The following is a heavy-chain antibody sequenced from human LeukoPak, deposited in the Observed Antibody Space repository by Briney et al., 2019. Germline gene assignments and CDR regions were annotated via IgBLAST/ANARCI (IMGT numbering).Heavy chain of an antibody. CDR2: ISSSGTTI. CDR1: GFTFSSYE. D-gene: IGHD6-13*01. V-gene: IGHV3-48*03. J-gene: IGHJ4*02. Sequence: QSGGSLRLSCAASGFTFSSYEMNWVRQAPGNRLERVSYISSSGTTIYYADSVKGRFTISRDNAKNSLYLQMTSLRAEDTAVYYCYRESPAQQGDHWGQGTLVTVSS. CDR3: YRESPAQQGDH.